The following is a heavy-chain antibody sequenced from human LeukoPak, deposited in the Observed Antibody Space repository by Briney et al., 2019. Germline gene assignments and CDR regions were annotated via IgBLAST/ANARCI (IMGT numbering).Heavy chain of an antibody. CDR1: GGSITSSSYY. D-gene: IGHD5-12*01. CDR2: IYYSGRT. Sequence: SETLSLTCTVSGGSITSSSYYWAWIRQPPEKGLEWIGGIYYSGRTFYNPSLKSRVTISADMSKNQFSLKLSSVTAADTSVYYCARRDIVATIDSWGQGTLVTVSS. J-gene: IGHJ4*02. V-gene: IGHV4-39*01. CDR3: ARRDIVATIDS.